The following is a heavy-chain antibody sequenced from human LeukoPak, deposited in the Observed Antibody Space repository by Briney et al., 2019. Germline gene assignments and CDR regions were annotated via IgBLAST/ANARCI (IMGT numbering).Heavy chain of an antibody. CDR2: IRYDASYK. V-gene: IGHV3-30*02. CDR1: GFTFSSYG. Sequence: GGSLRLSCAASGFTFSSYGMHWVRQAPGKGLEWVALIRYDASYKYYADSVKGRFTISRDNSKNTLYLQMNSLRDEDTAVYYCAKGRIAAAGTDGAFDIWGQGTMVTVSS. J-gene: IGHJ3*02. D-gene: IGHD6-13*01. CDR3: AKGRIAAAGTDGAFDI.